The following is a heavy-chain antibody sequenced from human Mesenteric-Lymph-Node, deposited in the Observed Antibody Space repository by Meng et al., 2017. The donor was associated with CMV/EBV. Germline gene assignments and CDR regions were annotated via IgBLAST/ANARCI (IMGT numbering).Heavy chain of an antibody. CDR3: ARDQSRSGPTTVDY. CDR2: SNTDGTNT. D-gene: IGHD1-1*01. CDR1: GFTFSKYW. V-gene: IGHV3-74*01. Sequence: GESLKISCAASGFTFSKYWMHWVRQGPGKGPGWVSRSNTDGTNTIYADSVRGRFTMSRDNAKNTFYLQMNSRRAEDTAVYFCARDQSRSGPTTVDYWGQGTLVTVSS. J-gene: IGHJ4*02.